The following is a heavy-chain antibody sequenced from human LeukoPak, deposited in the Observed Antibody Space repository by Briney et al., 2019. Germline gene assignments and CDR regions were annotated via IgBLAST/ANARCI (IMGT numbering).Heavy chain of an antibody. V-gene: IGHV3-23*01. CDR1: GFTFDDYA. J-gene: IGHJ4*02. Sequence: GGSLRLSCAASGFTFDDYAMHWVRQAPGKGLEWVSGTTGSGVSTYYADSVKGRFTISRDNSKNKLDLQMNSLRAEDTAVYYCAKAGSCHDFWRGYYNDYWGQGALVTVSS. CDR3: AKAGSCHDFWRGYYNDY. CDR2: TTGSGVST. D-gene: IGHD3-3*01.